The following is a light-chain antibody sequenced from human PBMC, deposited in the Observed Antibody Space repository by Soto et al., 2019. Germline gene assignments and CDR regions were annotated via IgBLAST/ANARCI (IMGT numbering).Light chain of an antibody. CDR3: NSYAGSNNWV. J-gene: IGLJ3*02. V-gene: IGLV2-8*01. Sequence: QSVLTQPPSASGSPGQSVTISCTGTSSDVGGYDYVSWYQQHPGKAPKLMIYAVTKRPSGVPDRFSGSKSGNTASLTVSGLQAEDEAHYYCNSYAGSNNWVFGGGTKLTVL. CDR1: SSDVGGYDY. CDR2: AVT.